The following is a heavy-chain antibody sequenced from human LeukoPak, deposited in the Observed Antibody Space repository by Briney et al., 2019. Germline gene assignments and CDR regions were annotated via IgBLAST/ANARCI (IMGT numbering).Heavy chain of an antibody. J-gene: IGHJ4*02. Sequence: SETLSLTCAVYGGSFSGYYWSWIRQPPGKGLEWIGQINHSGSTNYNPSLKSRVTISVDTSKNQFSLKLSSVTAADTAVYYCARSVWCSSTSCYAGFDYWGQGTLVTVSS. CDR2: INHSGST. CDR3: ARSVWCSSTSCYAGFDY. D-gene: IGHD2-2*01. CDR1: GGSFSGYY. V-gene: IGHV4-34*01.